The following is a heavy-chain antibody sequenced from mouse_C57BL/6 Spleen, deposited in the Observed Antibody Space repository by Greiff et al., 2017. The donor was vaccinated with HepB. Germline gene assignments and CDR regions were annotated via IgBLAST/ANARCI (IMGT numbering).Heavy chain of an antibody. D-gene: IGHD1-1*01. CDR1: GFTFSSYG. CDR3: ARDYYGSSYDAMDY. J-gene: IGHJ4*01. V-gene: IGHV5-6*01. Sequence: EVKLMESGGDLVKPGGSLKLSCAASGFTFSSYGMSWVRQTPDKRLEWVATISSGGSYTYYPDSVKGRFTISRDNAKNTLYLQMSSLKSEDTAMYYCARDYYGSSYDAMDYGGQGTSVTVSS. CDR2: ISSGGSYT.